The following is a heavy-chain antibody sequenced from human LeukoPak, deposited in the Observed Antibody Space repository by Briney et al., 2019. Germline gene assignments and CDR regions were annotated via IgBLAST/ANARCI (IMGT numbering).Heavy chain of an antibody. D-gene: IGHD2-2*01. CDR1: GYTFTSYG. Sequence: ASVKASCKASGYTFTSYGISWVRQAPGQGLEWMGWISAYNGNTNYAQKLQGRVTMTTDTSTSTAYMEPRSLRSDDTAVYYCARDWLTCVELSSTSCHGPYYYGMDVWGQGTTVTVSS. J-gene: IGHJ6*02. V-gene: IGHV1-18*01. CDR3: ARDWLTCVELSSTSCHGPYYYGMDV. CDR2: ISAYNGNT.